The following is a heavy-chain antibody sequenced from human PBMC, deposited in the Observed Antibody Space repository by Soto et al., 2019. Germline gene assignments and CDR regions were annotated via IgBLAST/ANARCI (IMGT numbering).Heavy chain of an antibody. Sequence: EVQLVESGGGLVKPGGSLRLSCAASGFTFSSYSMNWVRQAPGKGLEWVSSISSSSSYIYYADSVEGRFTISRDNAKNSLYLQMNSLRAEDTAVYYCARGTEYTSSSPMGYWGQGTLVTVSS. D-gene: IGHD6-6*01. V-gene: IGHV3-21*01. J-gene: IGHJ4*02. CDR2: ISSSSSYI. CDR1: GFTFSSYS. CDR3: ARGTEYTSSSPMGY.